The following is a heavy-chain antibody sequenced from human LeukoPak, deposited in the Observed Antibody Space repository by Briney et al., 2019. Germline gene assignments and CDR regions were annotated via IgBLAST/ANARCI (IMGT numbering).Heavy chain of an antibody. J-gene: IGHJ4*02. CDR1: GYSISSGYY. Sequence: SETLSLTCTVSGYSISSGYYWGWIRQPPGKGLEWIGSIYHSGSTYYNPSLKSRVTISVDTSKNQFSLKLSSVTAADTAVYYCARTYSSGWLAWAPFDYWGQGTLVTVSS. V-gene: IGHV4-38-2*02. CDR2: IYHSGST. D-gene: IGHD6-19*01. CDR3: ARTYSSGWLAWAPFDY.